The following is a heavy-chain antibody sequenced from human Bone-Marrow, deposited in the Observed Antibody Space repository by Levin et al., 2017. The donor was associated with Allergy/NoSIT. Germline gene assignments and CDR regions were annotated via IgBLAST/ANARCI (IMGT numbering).Heavy chain of an antibody. D-gene: IGHD3-22*01. CDR3: ARNTGWLVRNYFDH. CDR1: GFTFSSHA. Sequence: SCAASGFTFSSHAMSWVRQAPGKGLECVSGISASGGTTYYADSVKGRFTISRDNSKNTLYLQMDSLTAEETATYYCARNTGWLVRNYFDHWGQGTVVSVSS. CDR2: ISASGGTT. V-gene: IGHV3-23*01. J-gene: IGHJ4*02.